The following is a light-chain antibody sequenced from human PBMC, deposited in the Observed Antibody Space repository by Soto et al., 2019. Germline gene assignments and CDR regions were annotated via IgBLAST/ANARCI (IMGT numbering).Light chain of an antibody. CDR2: AAS. J-gene: IGKJ1*01. Sequence: DIQMTQSPSSLSASVGDRVTITCRASQSISSYLNWYQQKPGKAPKLLIYAASSLQSGVPSRFSGSGSGTDFTLTISSLQPEDFATYFCQQSYSLHGTFGQGTKVDI. CDR1: QSISSY. CDR3: QQSYSLHGT. V-gene: IGKV1-39*01.